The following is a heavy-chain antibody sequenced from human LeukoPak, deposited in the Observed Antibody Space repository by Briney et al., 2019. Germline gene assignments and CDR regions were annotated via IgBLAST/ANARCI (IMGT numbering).Heavy chain of an antibody. Sequence: GRSLRLSCATSGFTFSSYAMHWVRQAPGKGLEWVAVISYDGSNKYYADSVKGRFTISRDNSKNTLYLQVNSLRAEDTAVYYCARDGRYDYVWGSYRSAFYYFDYWGQGTLVTVSS. J-gene: IGHJ4*02. D-gene: IGHD3-16*02. CDR2: ISYDGSNK. CDR3: ARDGRYDYVWGSYRSAFYYFDY. V-gene: IGHV3-30*04. CDR1: GFTFSSYA.